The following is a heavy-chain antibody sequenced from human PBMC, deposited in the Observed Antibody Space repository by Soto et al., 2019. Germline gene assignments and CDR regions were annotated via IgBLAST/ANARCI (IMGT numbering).Heavy chain of an antibody. J-gene: IGHJ5*02. Sequence: QLQLQESGPGLVKPSETLSLTCTVSGGSISSSSYFWGWIRQPPGKGLEWIGTIYYSGSTYYNPSLKSRVTLSVDTSKNKFSMKLSSVTAADTAVYYCATSNWFDPWGQGTLVTVSS. CDR2: IYYSGST. CDR3: ATSNWFDP. CDR1: GGSISSSSYF. V-gene: IGHV4-39*01.